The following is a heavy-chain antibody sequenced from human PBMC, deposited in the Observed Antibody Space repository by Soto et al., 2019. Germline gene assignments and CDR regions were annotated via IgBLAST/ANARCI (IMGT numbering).Heavy chain of an antibody. CDR1: GGSISSYY. J-gene: IGHJ6*02. CDR3: ARDWDGMDV. V-gene: IGHV4-59*01. Sequence: QVQLQESGPGLVKPSETLSLTCTVSGGSISSYYWSWIRQPPGKGLEWIGYIYYSGSTNHYNPSLKIRVNISVDTSKNQFSLKLSSVTAADTAVYYCARDWDGMDVWGQGTTVTVSS. CDR2: IYYSGST. D-gene: IGHD3-16*01.